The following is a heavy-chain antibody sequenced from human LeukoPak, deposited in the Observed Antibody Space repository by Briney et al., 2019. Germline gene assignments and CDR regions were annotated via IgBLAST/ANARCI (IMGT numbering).Heavy chain of an antibody. V-gene: IGHV3-43D*03. CDR1: GFTFDDYA. Sequence: PGGSLRLSCAASGFTFDDYAMHWVRQAPGKGLEWVSLISWDGGSTYYADSVKGRFTISRDNSKNSLYLQMNSLRAEDTALYYCAKGGKYCSRTSCAWFDPWGQGTMVTVSS. CDR2: ISWDGGST. D-gene: IGHD2-2*01. CDR3: AKGGKYCSRTSCAWFDP. J-gene: IGHJ5*02.